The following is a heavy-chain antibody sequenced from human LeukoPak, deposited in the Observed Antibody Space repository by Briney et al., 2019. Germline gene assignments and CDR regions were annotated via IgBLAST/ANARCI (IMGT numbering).Heavy chain of an antibody. CDR3: ARDIRYSYGSYYYYGMDV. J-gene: IGHJ6*02. CDR1: GFTFSSYS. CDR2: ISSSSSTI. D-gene: IGHD5-18*01. V-gene: IGHV3-48*02. Sequence: GGSLRLSCAASGFTFSSYSMNWVRQAPGKGLEWVSYISSSSSTIYYADSVKGRFTISRDNAKNSLYLQMNSLRDEDTAVYYCARDIRYSYGSYYYYGMDVWGQGTAATVSS.